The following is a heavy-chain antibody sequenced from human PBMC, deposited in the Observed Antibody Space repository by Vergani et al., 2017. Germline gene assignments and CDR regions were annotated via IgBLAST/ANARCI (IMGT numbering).Heavy chain of an antibody. CDR3: ARGGYSMVRGVTHFDY. CDR1: GFTFSDYY. J-gene: IGHJ4*02. D-gene: IGHD3-10*01. CDR2: ISSSSSYT. V-gene: IGHV3-11*03. Sequence: VQLLESGGGLVKPGGSLRLSCAASGFTFSDYYMSWIRQAPGKGLEWVSYISSSSSYTNYADSVKGRFTISRDNSKSSLYLRMNSLRAADTAVYYCARGGYSMVRGVTHFDYWGQGTLVTVSS.